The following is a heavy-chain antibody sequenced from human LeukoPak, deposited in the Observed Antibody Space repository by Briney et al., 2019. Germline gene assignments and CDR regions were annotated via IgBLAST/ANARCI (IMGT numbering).Heavy chain of an antibody. CDR3: ARRPTTVNGYFDL. V-gene: IGHV4-39*01. J-gene: IGHJ2*01. D-gene: IGHD4-11*01. Sequence: SETLSLTCTVSGGSISSITYYWGWIRQPPGKGLEWIGTIYYSGSTSYNPSFRSRVTISVDTSTNQFSLKLTSVTAADTAVFYCARRPTTVNGYFDLWGRGTLVTVSS. CDR1: GGSISSITYY. CDR2: IYYSGST.